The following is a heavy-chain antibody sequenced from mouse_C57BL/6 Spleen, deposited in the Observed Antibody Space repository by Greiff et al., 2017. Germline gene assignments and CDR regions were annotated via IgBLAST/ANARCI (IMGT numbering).Heavy chain of an antibody. CDR1: GYTFTDYY. Sequence: VQLQQSGPELVKPGASVKISCKASGYTFTDYYMNWVKQSPGKSLEWIGDINPNNGGTSYNQKFKGKATLTVDKSSSTAYMELRSLTSEDSAVYYCARWGSGTAYFDYWGQGTTLTVSS. CDR3: ARWGSGTAYFDY. CDR2: INPNNGGT. V-gene: IGHV1-26*01. J-gene: IGHJ2*01. D-gene: IGHD4-1*01.